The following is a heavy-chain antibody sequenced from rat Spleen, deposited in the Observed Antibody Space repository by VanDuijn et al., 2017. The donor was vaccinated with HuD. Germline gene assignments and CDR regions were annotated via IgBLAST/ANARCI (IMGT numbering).Heavy chain of an antibody. CDR2: ISAGGGNT. CDR3: AKGGYNYGWFAY. D-gene: IGHD1-4*01. CDR1: GFTFTNYY. J-gene: IGHJ3*01. V-gene: IGHV5-25*01. Sequence: EVQLVESGGGLVQPGRSMKLSCAASGFTFTNYYMAWVRQAPTKGLEWVASISAGGGNTYYRDSVKGRFTISRDNAKNTLYLQMDSLRSEDTATYYCAKGGYNYGWFAYWGQGTLVTVSS.